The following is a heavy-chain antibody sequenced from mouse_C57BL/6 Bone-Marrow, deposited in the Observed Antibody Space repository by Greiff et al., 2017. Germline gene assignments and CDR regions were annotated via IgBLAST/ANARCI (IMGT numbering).Heavy chain of an antibody. CDR2: ISGGGGNT. J-gene: IGHJ3*01. D-gene: IGHD2-4*01. V-gene: IGHV5-9*01. CDR3: WVYYDYDGAY. CDR1: GFTFSSYT. Sequence: DVQLLESGGGLVKPGGSLKLSCAASGFTFSSYTMSWVRQTPEKRLEWVATISGGGGNTYYPDWVKGRFTISRDDAKNTLYLLMSSLRSEDAALYYCWVYYDYDGAYWGQGTLVTVSA.